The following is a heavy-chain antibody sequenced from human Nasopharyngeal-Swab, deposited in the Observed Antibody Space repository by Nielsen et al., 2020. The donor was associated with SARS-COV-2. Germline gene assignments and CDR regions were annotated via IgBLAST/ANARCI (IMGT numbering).Heavy chain of an antibody. Sequence: GESLKISCAASGFIFSGSAMHWVRQASGKGLEWLGHIRSEVHNHATVYAASMKGRFTISRDDSTNTAYLQMSRLETEDTAVYYCSRHGGSGAFDYWGQGTLVIVSS. CDR1: GFIFSGSA. J-gene: IGHJ4*02. CDR3: SRHGGSGAFDY. CDR2: IRSEVHNHAT. V-gene: IGHV3-73*01. D-gene: IGHD7-27*01.